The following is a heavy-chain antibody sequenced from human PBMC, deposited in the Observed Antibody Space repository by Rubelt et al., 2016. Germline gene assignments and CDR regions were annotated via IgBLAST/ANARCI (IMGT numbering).Heavy chain of an antibody. J-gene: IGHJ3*01. D-gene: IGHD1-26*01. V-gene: IGHV5-10-1*01. Sequence: GESLKISCKGSGYSFSSYWIAWVRQMPGKGLEWMGRIDPSDSYTNYSPSFQGHVTISADKSISTAYLQWSSLKASDTAMYYCARRVGSTSSAFDFWGQGTIVTVSS. CDR3: ARRVGSTSSAFDF. CDR2: IDPSDSYT. CDR1: GYSFSSYW.